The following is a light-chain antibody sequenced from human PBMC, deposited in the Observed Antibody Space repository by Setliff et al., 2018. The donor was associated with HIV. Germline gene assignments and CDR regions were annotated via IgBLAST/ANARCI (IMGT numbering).Light chain of an antibody. Sequence: QSALTQPPSASGTPGQRVTISCSGRSSNIGSNTVNWYQQLPGTAPKLLMYSSNERPSGVPDRFSGSKSGTSASLAISGLQSEDEADYYCAAWDDRLTGYVFGTGTKVTVL. V-gene: IGLV1-44*01. CDR1: SSNIGSNT. J-gene: IGLJ1*01. CDR2: SSN. CDR3: AAWDDRLTGYV.